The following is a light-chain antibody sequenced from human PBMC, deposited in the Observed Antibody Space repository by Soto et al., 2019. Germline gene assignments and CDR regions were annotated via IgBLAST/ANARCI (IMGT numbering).Light chain of an antibody. V-gene: IGKV1-5*03. Sequence: DIQMTQYPSTLSASIGDRVTITCRANESISSWLAWYQQKPGKAPKLLIYKASSLESGVPSRFSGSGSGTEFTLTISSLQPDDFATYYCQQYNSYPLTFGGGTKVDIK. CDR2: KAS. CDR1: ESISSW. J-gene: IGKJ4*01. CDR3: QQYNSYPLT.